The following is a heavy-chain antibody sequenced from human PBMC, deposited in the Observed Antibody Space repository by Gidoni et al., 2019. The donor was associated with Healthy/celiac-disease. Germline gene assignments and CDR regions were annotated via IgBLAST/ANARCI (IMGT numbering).Heavy chain of an antibody. J-gene: IGHJ4*02. CDR1: GYTFTGYY. CDR2: INPNSGGT. Sequence: QVQLVQSGAEVKKPGASVKVSCKASGYTFTGYYMHWVRQAPGQGLEWMGWINPNSGGTNYAQKVQGRVTMTRDTSISTAYMELSRLRSDDTAVYYCARVDGSGSYSPMGYWGQGTLVTVSS. CDR3: ARVDGSGSYSPMGY. V-gene: IGHV1-2*02. D-gene: IGHD3-10*01.